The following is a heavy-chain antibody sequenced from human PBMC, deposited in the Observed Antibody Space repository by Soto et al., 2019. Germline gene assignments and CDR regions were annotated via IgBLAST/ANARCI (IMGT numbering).Heavy chain of an antibody. CDR1: CGSVTSSIYH. CDR3: ARLSRTVKD. CDR2: IYYSGST. Sequence: SETLSRTCTVSCGSVTSSIYHCSWIRQPPGKGLEYIGYIYYSGSTNYNPSLKSRVTISVDTYKSKFTLTLSAATAADTAVYYCARLSRTVKDWGQGTLVTVSS. V-gene: IGHV4-61*01. D-gene: IGHD3-16*02. J-gene: IGHJ4*02.